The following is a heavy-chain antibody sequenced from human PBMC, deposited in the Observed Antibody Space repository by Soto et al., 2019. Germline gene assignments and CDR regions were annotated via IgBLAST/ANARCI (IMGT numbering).Heavy chain of an antibody. CDR1: GFTFSSYG. J-gene: IGHJ6*02. Sequence: GGSLRLSCAASGFTFSSYGMHWVRQAPGKGLEWVAVISYDGSNKYYADSVKGRFTISRDNSKNTLYLQMNSLRAEDTAVYYCAKGGYCSSTSCYANYYYYGVDVWGQGTTVTVSS. CDR2: ISYDGSNK. CDR3: AKGGYCSSTSCYANYYYYGVDV. D-gene: IGHD2-2*01. V-gene: IGHV3-30*18.